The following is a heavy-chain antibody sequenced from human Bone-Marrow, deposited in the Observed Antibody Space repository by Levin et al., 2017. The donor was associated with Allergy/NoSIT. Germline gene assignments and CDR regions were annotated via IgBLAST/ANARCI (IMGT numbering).Heavy chain of an antibody. CDR2: IIPIVGTA. CDR3: ARGFLQYVVGYSYYYMDV. J-gene: IGHJ6*03. D-gene: IGHD3-3*01. CDR1: GGTFSGYA. Sequence: ASVKVSCEASGGTFSGYAISWVRQAPGQGLEWMGGIIPIVGTAKYAQSFQGRVSITADKSTSTAYMELSSLRSEDTAVYYCARGFLQYVVGYSYYYMDVWGKGTTVTVSS. V-gene: IGHV1-69*06.